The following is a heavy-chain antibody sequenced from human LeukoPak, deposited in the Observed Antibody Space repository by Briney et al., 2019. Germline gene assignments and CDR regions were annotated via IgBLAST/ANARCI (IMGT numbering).Heavy chain of an antibody. Sequence: AASVKVSCKASGYTFTGYYMHWVRQAPGQGLEWMGWISAYNGNTNYAQKLQGRVTMTTDTSTSTAYMELRSLRSDDTAVYYCARDRHFTMVRGVIGYWGQGTLVTVSS. CDR1: GYTFTGYY. D-gene: IGHD3-10*01. CDR3: ARDRHFTMVRGVIGY. CDR2: ISAYNGNT. V-gene: IGHV1-18*04. J-gene: IGHJ4*02.